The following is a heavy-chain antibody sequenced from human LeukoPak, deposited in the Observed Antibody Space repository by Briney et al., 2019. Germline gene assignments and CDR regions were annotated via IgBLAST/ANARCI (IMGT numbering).Heavy chain of an antibody. V-gene: IGHV3-73*01. CDR3: TSGLSVRRSNNTPVDY. D-gene: IGHD1-1*01. CDR2: IRSKANSYAT. CDR1: GFTFSASA. J-gene: IGHJ4*02. Sequence: GGSLRLSCAASGFTFSASALHWVRQASGKGLEWVGRIRSKANSYATEYAASLKGRFTISRDDSKNTAYLQMNSLKTEDTAVYYCTSGLSVRRSNNTPVDYWGQGTLVTVSS.